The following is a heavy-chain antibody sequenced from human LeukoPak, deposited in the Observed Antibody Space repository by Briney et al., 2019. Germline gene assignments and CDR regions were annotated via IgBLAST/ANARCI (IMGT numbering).Heavy chain of an antibody. J-gene: IGHJ6*03. V-gene: IGHV3-23*01. CDR1: GFTFSSYA. D-gene: IGHD3-16*01. CDR3: AKMMGQRLYDYCMDV. Sequence: VVLRLSCAASGFTFSSYAMSWVRQAPGKGLEWVSAISGSGGSTYYADSVKGRFTISRDNSKNTLYLQMNSLRAEDTAVYYCAKMMGQRLYDYCMDVWGKGTTVTVSS. CDR2: ISGSGGST.